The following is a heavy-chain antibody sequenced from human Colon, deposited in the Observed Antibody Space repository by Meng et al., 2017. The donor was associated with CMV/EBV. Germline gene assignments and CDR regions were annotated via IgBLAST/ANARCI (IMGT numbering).Heavy chain of an antibody. CDR3: VKDRTPDGLFEFDF. D-gene: IGHD1-14*01. CDR1: GLTFSTYS. Sequence: GGSLRLSCSASGLTFSTYSMSWFRQAPGKGLEWVSIIYGSGSTIIYADSVRGRFTISRHNSRNIVYLQMNNLRADDTGIYYCVKDRTPDGLFEFDFWGQGTPVTVSS. CDR2: IYGSGSTI. J-gene: IGHJ4*02. V-gene: IGHV3-23*03.